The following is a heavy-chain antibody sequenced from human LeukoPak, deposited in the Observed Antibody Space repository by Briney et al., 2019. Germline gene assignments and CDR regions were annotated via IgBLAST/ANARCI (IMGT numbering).Heavy chain of an antibody. V-gene: IGHV1-18*01. CDR3: ARDSGSGNNDY. J-gene: IGHJ4*02. CDR1: GYTFTSYG. Sequence: GASVKVSCKASGYTFTSYGISWARQAPGQGLEWMGWISAYNGHTNYAQKLQGRVTFISNTSATTAFMELSSLRSEDAAVYYCARDSGSGNNDYWGQGTLVTVSS. CDR2: ISAYNGHT. D-gene: IGHD1-26*01.